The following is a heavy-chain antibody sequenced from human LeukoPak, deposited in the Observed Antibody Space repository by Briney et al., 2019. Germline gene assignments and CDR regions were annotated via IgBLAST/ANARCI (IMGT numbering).Heavy chain of an antibody. J-gene: IGHJ4*02. CDR1: GFTFSSYS. V-gene: IGHV3-23*01. Sequence: GGSLRLSCAASGFTFSSYSMNWVRQAPGKGLEWVSGISGSGGNTYYADSVKGRFSISRDNSKNTLYLQMNSLRAEDTAVYYCAKTGSVAGNNVDYWGQGTLVTVSS. CDR2: ISGSGGNT. CDR3: AKTGSVAGNNVDY. D-gene: IGHD6-19*01.